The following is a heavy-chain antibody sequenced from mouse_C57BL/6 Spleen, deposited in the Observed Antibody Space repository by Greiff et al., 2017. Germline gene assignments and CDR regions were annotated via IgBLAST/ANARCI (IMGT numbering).Heavy chain of an antibody. CDR3: ARGGYGPDY. CDR2: ISYDGSN. D-gene: IGHD1-2*01. CDR1: GYSITSGYY. V-gene: IGHV3-6*01. Sequence: EVKLMESGPGLVKPSQSLSLTCSVTGYSITSGYYWNWIRQFPGNKLEWMGYISYDGSNNYNPSLKNRISITRDTSKNQFFLKLNSVTTEDTATYYCARGGYGPDYWGQGTTLTVSS. J-gene: IGHJ2*01.